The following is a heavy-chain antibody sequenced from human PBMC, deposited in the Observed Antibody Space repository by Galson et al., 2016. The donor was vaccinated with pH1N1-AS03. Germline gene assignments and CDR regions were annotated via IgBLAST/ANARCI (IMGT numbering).Heavy chain of an antibody. Sequence: SLRLSCAASGFTFSSYAMHWVRQAPGKGLERVAVISYDGTNKYYADSVKVRFTISRDNSKNTLYLQMNSLRVEDTAVYYCAADFDYWGQGTLVTVSS. CDR2: ISYDGTNK. CDR3: AADFDY. CDR1: GFTFSSYA. V-gene: IGHV3-30*01. J-gene: IGHJ4*02. D-gene: IGHD6-13*01.